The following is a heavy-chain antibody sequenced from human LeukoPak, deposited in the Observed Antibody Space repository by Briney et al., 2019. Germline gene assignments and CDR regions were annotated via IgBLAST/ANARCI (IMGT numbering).Heavy chain of an antibody. J-gene: IGHJ4*02. V-gene: IGHV3-33*01. D-gene: IGHD3-10*01. Sequence: PGGSLRLSCAASGFTFRSNGMNWVRQAPGKGLEWVAIIWYDGSKEYYADSVKGRFTISRDNSKNTVYLQMDSLRAEDTAVYYCARIDGWSNLDYWGQGTLVAVSS. CDR3: ARIDGWSNLDY. CDR1: GFTFRSNG. CDR2: IWYDGSKE.